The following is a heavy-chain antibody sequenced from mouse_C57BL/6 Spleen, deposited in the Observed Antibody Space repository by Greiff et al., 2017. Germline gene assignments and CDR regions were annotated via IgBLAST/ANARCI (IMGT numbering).Heavy chain of an antibody. CDR2: ISDGGSYT. V-gene: IGHV5-4*01. Sequence: DVHLVESGGGLVKPGGSLKLSCAASGFTFSSYAMSWVRQTPEKRLEWVATISDGGSYTYYPDNVKGRFTISRDNAKNNLYLQMSHLKSEDTAMYYCARDQGPLTTPDYFDYWGQGTTLTVSS. D-gene: IGHD1-1*01. CDR3: ARDQGPLTTPDYFDY. CDR1: GFTFSSYA. J-gene: IGHJ2*01.